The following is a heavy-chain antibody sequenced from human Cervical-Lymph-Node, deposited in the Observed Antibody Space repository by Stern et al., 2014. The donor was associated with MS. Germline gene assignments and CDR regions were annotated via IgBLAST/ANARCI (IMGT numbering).Heavy chain of an antibody. J-gene: IGHJ4*02. CDR1: GGTFNTYA. CDR3: ARVSVYYDYSTTYYGHFQF. V-gene: IGHV1-69*01. Sequence: VQLVESGAEVKKPGSSVKVSCTISGGTFNTYAFNWVRLAPGQGLEWMGGIFGIFDADNSAQKFQGRLTIIADDSTYITSQEMSNLKSEDSAIYFGARVSVYYDYSTTYYGHFQFWGQGTPVTVSS. D-gene: IGHD3-3*01. CDR2: IFGIFDAD.